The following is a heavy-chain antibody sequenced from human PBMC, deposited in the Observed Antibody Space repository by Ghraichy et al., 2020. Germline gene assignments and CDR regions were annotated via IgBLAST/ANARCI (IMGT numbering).Heavy chain of an antibody. J-gene: IGHJ6*02. CDR3: ARGSLGYCGGISCYSGRGHYYGMDV. CDR2: INHSGST. D-gene: IGHD2-15*01. Sequence: SQTLSLTCAVYGGSFSGYYWSWIRQPPGKGLEWIGEINHSGSTNYNPSLKSRVTISVDTSKNQFSLKLSSVTAADTAVYYCARGSLGYCGGISCYSGRGHYYGMDVWGRGTTVTVSS. CDR1: GGSFSGYY. V-gene: IGHV4-34*01.